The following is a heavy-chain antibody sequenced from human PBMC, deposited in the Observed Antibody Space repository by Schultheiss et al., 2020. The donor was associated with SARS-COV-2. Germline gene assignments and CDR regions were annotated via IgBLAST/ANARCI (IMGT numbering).Heavy chain of an antibody. CDR1: GGSITTGTYY. CDR2: IHQSGST. D-gene: IGHD2-15*01. V-gene: IGHV4-61*05. Sequence: SETLSLTCAVSGGSITTGTYYWSWIRQHPGKGLEWIGEIHQSGSTNYNPSLKSRVTISVDKSKKQSSLKLSSVTAADTAVYYCARALGGGYYYGMDVWGQGTTVTVSS. J-gene: IGHJ6*02. CDR3: ARALGGGYYYGMDV.